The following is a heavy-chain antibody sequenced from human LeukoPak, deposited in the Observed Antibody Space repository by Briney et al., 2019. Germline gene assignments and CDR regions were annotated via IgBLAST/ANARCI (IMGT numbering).Heavy chain of an antibody. CDR1: GGTFSSYA. J-gene: IGHJ6*03. CDR3: ARDSSLGYYGSGSYPGYYYYYMDV. V-gene: IGHV1-69*13. Sequence: SVKVSCKASGGTFSSYAISWVRQAPGQGLEWMGGIIPIFGTANYAQKFQGRVTITADESTSTAYMELSSLRSEDTAVYYCARDSSLGYYGSGSYPGYYYYYMDVWGKGTTVTVSS. D-gene: IGHD3-10*01. CDR2: IIPIFGTA.